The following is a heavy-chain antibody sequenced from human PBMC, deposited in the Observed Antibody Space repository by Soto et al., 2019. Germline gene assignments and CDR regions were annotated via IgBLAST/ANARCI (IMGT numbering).Heavy chain of an antibody. D-gene: IGHD1-26*01. V-gene: IGHV4-61*01. CDR3: AREGVGATTIDY. Sequence: SETLSLTCTVSGGSVSSGSYYWSWIRQPPGKGLEWIGYIYYSGSTNYNPSLKSRVTISVDTSKNQFSLKLSSVTAADTAVYYCAREGVGATTIDYWGQGTLVTVSS. CDR1: GGSVSSGSYY. J-gene: IGHJ4*02. CDR2: IYYSGST.